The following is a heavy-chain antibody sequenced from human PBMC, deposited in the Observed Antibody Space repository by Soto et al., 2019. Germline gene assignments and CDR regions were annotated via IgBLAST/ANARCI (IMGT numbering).Heavy chain of an antibody. D-gene: IGHD3-10*01. CDR1: GFTFSSYG. CDR3: ARDPHYYGSGRLDGMDV. J-gene: IGHJ6*02. V-gene: IGHV3-33*01. CDR2: IWYDGSNK. Sequence: PGGSLRLSCAASGFTFSSYGMHWVRQAPGKGLEWVAVIWYDGSNKYYADSVKGRFTISRDNSKNTLYLQMNSLRAEDTAVYYCARDPHYYGSGRLDGMDVWGQGTTVTVSS.